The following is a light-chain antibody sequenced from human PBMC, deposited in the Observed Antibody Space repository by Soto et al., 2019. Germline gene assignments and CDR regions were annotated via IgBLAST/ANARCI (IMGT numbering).Light chain of an antibody. Sequence: IVITHSPDSLSLSLCEMATINCKSSQSVLYSSNNKNYLAWYQQKPGQPPKLLIYWASTRESGVPDRFSGSGSGTDFTLTISSLQAEDVAVYYCQQYYSTPRTFGQGTKVDIK. J-gene: IGKJ1*01. CDR1: QSVLYSSNNKNY. CDR3: QQYYSTPRT. V-gene: IGKV4-1*01. CDR2: WAS.